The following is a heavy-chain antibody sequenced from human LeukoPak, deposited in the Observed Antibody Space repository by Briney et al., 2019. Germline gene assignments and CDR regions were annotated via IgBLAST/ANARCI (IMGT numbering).Heavy chain of an antibody. CDR3: ARDGGGTFHSSGYVFNGFDP. V-gene: IGHV3-21*01. J-gene: IGHJ5*02. CDR2: ISSSSSYI. D-gene: IGHD3-22*01. CDR1: GFTFSSYA. Sequence: PGGSLRLSCAASGFTFSSYAMSWVRQAPGKGLEWVSAISSSSSYIYYADSVKGRFTISRDNAKNSLYLQMNSLRAEDTAVYFCARDGGGTFHSSGYVFNGFDPWGQGTLVTVSS.